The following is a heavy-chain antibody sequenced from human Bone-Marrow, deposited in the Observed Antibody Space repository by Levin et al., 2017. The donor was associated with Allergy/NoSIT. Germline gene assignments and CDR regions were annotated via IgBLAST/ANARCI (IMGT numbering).Heavy chain of an antibody. D-gene: IGHD3-9*01. Sequence: SETLSLTCTVSGGSISSYYWSWIRQPPGKGLEWIGYIYYSGSTNYNPSLKSRVTISVDTSKNQFSLKLSSVTAADTAVYYCAHQTGWYFDLWGRGTLVTVSS. V-gene: IGHV4-59*08. J-gene: IGHJ2*01. CDR1: GGSISSYY. CDR2: IYYSGST. CDR3: AHQTGWYFDL.